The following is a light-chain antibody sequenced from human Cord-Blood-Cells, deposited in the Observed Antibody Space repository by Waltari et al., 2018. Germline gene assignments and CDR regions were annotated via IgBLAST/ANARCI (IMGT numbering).Light chain of an antibody. J-gene: IGLJ1*01. CDR3: SSYTSSSTYV. CDR2: EVS. V-gene: IGLV2-14*01. CDR1: SSDVGGYNY. Sequence: QSALTQPASVSGSPGQSITISCTGTSSDVGGYNYVSWYQQHPGKAPKLMIYEVSNRPYGVSNRVSGSKSGNTASMTIAGLQAEDEADYYGSSYTSSSTYVFGTGTKVTVL.